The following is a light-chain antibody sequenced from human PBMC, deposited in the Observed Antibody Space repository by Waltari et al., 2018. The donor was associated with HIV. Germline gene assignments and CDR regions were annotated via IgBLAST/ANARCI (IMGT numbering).Light chain of an antibody. CDR1: SSNIGSNS. V-gene: IGLV1-47*01. J-gene: IGLJ2*01. Sequence: QSVLTQPPSASGTPGQRVTISCSGSSSNIGSNSVYWYQQLPGTAPKLLIYRDNQRLSGVPDRFSGSTSGTSASLAISGLRSDDEADYYCATWDDSLSGVVFGGGTKVTGL. CDR3: ATWDDSLSGVV. CDR2: RDN.